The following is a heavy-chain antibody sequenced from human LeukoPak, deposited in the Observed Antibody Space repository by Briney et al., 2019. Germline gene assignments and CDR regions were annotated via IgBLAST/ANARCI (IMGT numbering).Heavy chain of an antibody. Sequence: SETLSLTCTVSGGSISSYYWSWIRQPPGKGLEWIGYIYYSGSTNYNPSLKSRVTISVDTSKNQFSLKLSSVTAADTAVYCCATTYDLIAGTRFDYWGQGTLVTVSS. J-gene: IGHJ4*02. CDR2: IYYSGST. D-gene: IGHD6-13*01. V-gene: IGHV4-59*01. CDR1: GGSISSYY. CDR3: ATTYDLIAGTRFDY.